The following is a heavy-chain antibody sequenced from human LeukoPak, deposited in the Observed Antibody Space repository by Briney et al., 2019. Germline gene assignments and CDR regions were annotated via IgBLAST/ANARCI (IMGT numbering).Heavy chain of an antibody. CDR2: IKSKTDGGTT. CDR3: TTLQGDYYDSSGYYRGGAFDI. Sequence: PGGSLRLSCAASGFTFSNAWMSWVRQAPGKGLEWVGRIKSKTDGGTTDYAAPVKGRFTISRDDSKNTLYLQMNSLKTEDTAVYYCTTLQGDYYDSSGYYRGGAFDIWGQGTMVTVSS. V-gene: IGHV3-15*01. D-gene: IGHD3-22*01. J-gene: IGHJ3*02. CDR1: GFTFSNAW.